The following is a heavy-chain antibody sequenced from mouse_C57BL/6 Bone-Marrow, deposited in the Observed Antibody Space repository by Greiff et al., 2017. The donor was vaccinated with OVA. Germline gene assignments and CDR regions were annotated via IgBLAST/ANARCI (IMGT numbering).Heavy chain of an antibody. CDR3: AYSSGYYAMDY. V-gene: IGHV1-63*01. CDR1: GYTFTNYW. CDR2: IYPGGGYT. D-gene: IGHD3-2*02. J-gene: IGHJ4*01. Sequence: VQLQQSGAELVRPGTSVKMSCKASGYTFTNYWIGWAKQRPGHGLEWIGDIYPGGGYTNYHEKFKGKATLTADKSSSTAYMQFSSLTSEDSAIYYCAYSSGYYAMDYWGQGTSVTVSS.